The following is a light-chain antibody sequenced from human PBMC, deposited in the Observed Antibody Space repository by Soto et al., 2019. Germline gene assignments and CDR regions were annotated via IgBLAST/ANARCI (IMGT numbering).Light chain of an antibody. CDR2: DAS. V-gene: IGKV3-11*01. Sequence: ETVLTQSPATLSLSPGETATLSCRASQNVDIYLAWYQQKPGQAPRLLIYDASNRATGIPARFSGSGSGTGFPSTNRRPGAEEFGVYYCQQRKNWPPLTFGQGTRLE. J-gene: IGKJ5*01. CDR3: QQRKNWPPLT. CDR1: QNVDIY.